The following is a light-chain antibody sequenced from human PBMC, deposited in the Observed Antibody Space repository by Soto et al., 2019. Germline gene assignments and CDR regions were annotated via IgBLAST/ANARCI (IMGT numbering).Light chain of an antibody. CDR2: GAS. CDR3: QQYGSSPKT. J-gene: IGKJ1*01. V-gene: IGKV3-20*01. CDR1: QSVSSSY. Sequence: EFVLTQSPGTLSLSPGERATLSCRASQSVSSSYLAWYQQKPGQAPRLLIYGASSRATGIQDRFSGSGSGTDFALTISRLEPEDFAVYYCQQYGSSPKTFGQGTKVDNK.